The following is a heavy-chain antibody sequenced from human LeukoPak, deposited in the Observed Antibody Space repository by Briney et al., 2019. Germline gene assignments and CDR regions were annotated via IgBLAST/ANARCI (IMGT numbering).Heavy chain of an antibody. V-gene: IGHV3-48*03. CDR1: GFTFSSYE. Sequence: GGSLRLSCAASGFTFSSYEMNWVRQAPGKGLEWVSYISSSGSHIYYADSVKGRFTISRDNAKNSLYLQMNSLRAEDTAVYYCARDYYGSGSYRFDYWGQGTLVTVSS. CDR3: ARDYYGSGSYRFDY. J-gene: IGHJ4*02. CDR2: ISSSGSHI. D-gene: IGHD3-10*01.